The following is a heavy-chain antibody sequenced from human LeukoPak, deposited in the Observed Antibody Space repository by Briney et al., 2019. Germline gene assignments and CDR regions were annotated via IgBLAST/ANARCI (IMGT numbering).Heavy chain of an antibody. J-gene: IGHJ4*02. V-gene: IGHV4-39*01. CDR2: IYYSGST. Sequence: SETLSLTCTVSGGSISGSSYYWGWIRQPPGKGLEWIGSIYYSGSTYYNPSLKSRVTISVDTSKNQFSLKLNSVSATDTAVYYYARHYGPWGQGTLVTVSS. CDR3: ARHYGP. D-gene: IGHD3-10*01. CDR1: GGSISGSSYY.